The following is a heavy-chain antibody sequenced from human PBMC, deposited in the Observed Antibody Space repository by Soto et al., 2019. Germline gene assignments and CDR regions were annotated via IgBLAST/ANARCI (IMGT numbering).Heavy chain of an antibody. J-gene: IGHJ5*02. CDR3: ARQGTLRHWFDP. Sequence: PSETLSLTCTVSGGSISSSSYSWGWIRQPPGKGLEWIGSIYYSGSTYYTPSLKSRVTISVDTSKNQFSLKLSSVTAADTAVYYCARQGTLRHWFDPWGQGTLVTVSS. D-gene: IGHD3-10*01. CDR1: GGSISSSSYS. CDR2: IYYSGST. V-gene: IGHV4-39*01.